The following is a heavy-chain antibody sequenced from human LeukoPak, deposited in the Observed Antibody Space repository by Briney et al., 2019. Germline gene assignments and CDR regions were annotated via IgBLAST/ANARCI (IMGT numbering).Heavy chain of an antibody. J-gene: IGHJ4*02. Sequence: SETLSLTCAVYGGSFSGYYWSWIRQPPGKGLEWIGEINRSGSTNYNPSLKSRVTISVDTSKNQFSLKLSSVTAADTAVYYCARSDFWSGYRYFDYWGQGTLVTVSS. CDR3: ARSDFWSGYRYFDY. V-gene: IGHV4-34*01. CDR1: GGSFSGYY. D-gene: IGHD3-3*01. CDR2: INRSGST.